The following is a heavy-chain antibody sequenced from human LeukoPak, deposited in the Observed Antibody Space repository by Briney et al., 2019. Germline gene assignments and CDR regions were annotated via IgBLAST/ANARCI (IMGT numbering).Heavy chain of an antibody. CDR3: ARDRTGIAAAATPHHYYYYFMDV. Sequence: ASVKVSCKASGYTFTSYYMHWVRQAPGQGLEWMGIINPSGGSTSYAQKFQGRVTMTRDTSMNTVYMELSSLRSGDTAMYYCARDRTGIAAAATPHHYYYYFMDVWGKGTTVTISS. D-gene: IGHD6-13*01. J-gene: IGHJ6*03. CDR2: INPSGGST. V-gene: IGHV1-46*01. CDR1: GYTFTSYY.